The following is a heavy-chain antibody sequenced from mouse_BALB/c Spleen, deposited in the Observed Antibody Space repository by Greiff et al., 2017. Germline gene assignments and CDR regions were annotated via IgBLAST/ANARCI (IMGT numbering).Heavy chain of an antibody. D-gene: IGHD1-1*01. CDR1: GFNIKDYY. CDR3: ARERGSSYHYYAMDY. Sequence: VQLQQSGAELVRSGASVKLSCTASGFNIKDYYMHWVKQRPEQGLEWIGWIDPENGDTEYAPKFQGKATMTVDKSSSTAYMQLSSLTSEDSAVYYCARERGSSYHYYAMDYWGQGTSVTVSS. V-gene: IGHV14-4*02. CDR2: IDPENGDT. J-gene: IGHJ4*01.